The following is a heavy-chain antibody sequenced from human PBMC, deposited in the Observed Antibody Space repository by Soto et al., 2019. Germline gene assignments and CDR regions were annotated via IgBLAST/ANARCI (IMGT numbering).Heavy chain of an antibody. Sequence: GGSLRLSCAASGFTFSSYGMHWVRQAPGKGLEWVAVISYDGSNKYYADSVKGRFTISRDNSKNTLYLQMNSLRAEDTAVYCCAKSWMSRNYYYYYGMDVWGQGTTVTVSS. V-gene: IGHV3-30*18. CDR2: ISYDGSNK. D-gene: IGHD2-2*03. CDR1: GFTFSSYG. CDR3: AKSWMSRNYYYYYGMDV. J-gene: IGHJ6*02.